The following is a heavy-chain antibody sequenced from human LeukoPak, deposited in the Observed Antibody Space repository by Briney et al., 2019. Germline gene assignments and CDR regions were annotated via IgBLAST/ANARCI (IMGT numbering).Heavy chain of an antibody. Sequence: SGGSLRLSCAASGFTFSDYYMSWIRQAPGKGLEWVSYISSSGSTISYADSVKGRFTISRDNAKNSLYLQMNSLRAEDTAVYYCARSGYYNILTGYYTQFDYWGQGTLVTVSS. V-gene: IGHV3-11*01. D-gene: IGHD3-9*01. CDR2: ISSSGSTI. CDR3: ARSGYYNILTGYYTQFDY. CDR1: GFTFSDYY. J-gene: IGHJ4*02.